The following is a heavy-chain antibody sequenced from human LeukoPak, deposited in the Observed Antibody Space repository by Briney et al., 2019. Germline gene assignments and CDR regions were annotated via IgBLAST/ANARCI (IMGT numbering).Heavy chain of an antibody. J-gene: IGHJ4*02. CDR1: GFTFSNFW. Sequence: PGGSLRLSCAASGFTFSNFWMSWVRQAPGKGLEWVANIKQDESEKDYVDSVKGRFTIPRDNAKNSLYMQMNSLRAEDTAVYYCARVKASLHFDYWGQGTLVTVSS. CDR3: ARVKASLHFDY. CDR2: IKQDESEK. V-gene: IGHV3-7*01.